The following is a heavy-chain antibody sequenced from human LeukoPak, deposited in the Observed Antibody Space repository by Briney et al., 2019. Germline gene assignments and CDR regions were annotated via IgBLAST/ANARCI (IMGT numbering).Heavy chain of an antibody. D-gene: IGHD6-13*01. Sequence: GGSLRLSCAASGFTFSSYGMHWVRQAPGKGLEWVAFIRYDGSNKYYADSVKGRFTISRDNSKNTLYLQMNSLRAEDTAVYYCAKDWYSSSWYGGVDYWGQGTLVTVSS. CDR2: IRYDGSNK. V-gene: IGHV3-30*02. CDR1: GFTFSSYG. CDR3: AKDWYSSSWYGGVDY. J-gene: IGHJ4*02.